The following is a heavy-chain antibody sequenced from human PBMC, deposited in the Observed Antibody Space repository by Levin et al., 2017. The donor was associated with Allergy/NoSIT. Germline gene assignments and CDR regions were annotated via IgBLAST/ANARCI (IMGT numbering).Heavy chain of an antibody. Sequence: ASVKVSCKASGYTFTSYYMHWVRQAPGQGLEWMGIINPSGGSTSYAQKFQGRVTMTRDTSTSTVYMELSSLRSEDTAVYYCARGGVKYDFWSGYYRPYYYYGMDVWGQGTTVTVSS. CDR3: ARGGVKYDFWSGYYRPYYYYGMDV. CDR2: INPSGGST. V-gene: IGHV1-46*01. CDR1: GYTFTSYY. J-gene: IGHJ6*02. D-gene: IGHD3-3*01.